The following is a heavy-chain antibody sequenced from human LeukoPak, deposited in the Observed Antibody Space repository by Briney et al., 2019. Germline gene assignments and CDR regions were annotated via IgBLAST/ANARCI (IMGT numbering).Heavy chain of an antibody. J-gene: IGHJ3*02. CDR3: ARARVYYYGSGSHQAHAFDI. CDR1: GGSISSYY. CDR2: IYYSGST. Sequence: PSETLSLTCTVSGGSISSYYWSWIRQPPGKGLEWIGYIYYSGSTNYNPSLKSRVTISIDTSKNQFSLKLSSVTAADTAVYYCARARVYYYGSGSHQAHAFDIWGQGTMVTVSS. V-gene: IGHV4-59*01. D-gene: IGHD3-10*01.